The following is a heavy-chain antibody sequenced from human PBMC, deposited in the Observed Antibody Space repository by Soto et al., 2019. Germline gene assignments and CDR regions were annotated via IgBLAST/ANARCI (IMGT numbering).Heavy chain of an antibody. CDR2: IYPGDSDT. CDR1: GYSFTNHW. CDR3: ARNSLYDSGPDY. J-gene: IGHJ4*02. D-gene: IGHD3-22*01. Sequence: PGESLKISCKGSGYSFTNHWIGWVRQMPGRGLEWMGIIYPGDSDTRYSPSFQGQVTVSADKSTSTAYLHWSSLKASDTAMYYCARNSLYDSGPDYWGQGTLVTVSS. V-gene: IGHV5-51*01.